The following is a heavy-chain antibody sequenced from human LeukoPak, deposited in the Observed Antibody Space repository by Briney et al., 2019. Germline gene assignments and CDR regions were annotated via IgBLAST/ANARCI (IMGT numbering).Heavy chain of an antibody. V-gene: IGHV3-23*01. Sequence: PGRSLRLSCAASGFSFSSYATSSVRHAPGKGLGWVSAISGSGGSTYYADSVKGRFTISRDNPKTTLYLQMTSLRAEDTAVYYCAKRTRVDTAMGFEYYFDYWGQGTLVTVSS. CDR3: AKRTRVDTAMGFEYYFDY. CDR1: GFSFSSYA. CDR2: ISGSGGST. D-gene: IGHD5-18*01. J-gene: IGHJ4*02.